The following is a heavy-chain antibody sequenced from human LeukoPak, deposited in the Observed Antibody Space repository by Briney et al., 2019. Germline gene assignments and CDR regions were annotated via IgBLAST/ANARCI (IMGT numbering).Heavy chain of an antibody. CDR1: GYTFTGYC. CDR3: ARVEYDYVWGSYRSPYYFDY. CDR2: INPNSGGT. D-gene: IGHD3-16*02. J-gene: IGHJ4*02. Sequence: ASVKVSCKASGYTFTGYCMHWVRQASGQGLEWMGWINPNSGGTNYAQKFQGRVTMTRDTSISTAYMELSRLRSDDTAVYYCARVEYDYVWGSYRSPYYFDYWGQGTLVTVSS. V-gene: IGHV1-2*02.